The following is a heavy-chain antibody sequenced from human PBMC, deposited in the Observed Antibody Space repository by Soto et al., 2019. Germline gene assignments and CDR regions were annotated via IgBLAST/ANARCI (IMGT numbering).Heavy chain of an antibody. J-gene: IGHJ3*02. CDR1: GYTLTELS. CDR3: ATVYCSGGSCYSAFDI. CDR2: FDPEDGET. V-gene: IGHV1-24*01. D-gene: IGHD2-15*01. Sequence: ASVKVSCKVSGYTLTELSMHWVRQAPGKGLEWMGGFDPEDGETIYAQKFQGRVTMTEDTSTDTAYMELSSLRSEDTAVYYCATVYCSGGSCYSAFDIWGQGTTVTVSS.